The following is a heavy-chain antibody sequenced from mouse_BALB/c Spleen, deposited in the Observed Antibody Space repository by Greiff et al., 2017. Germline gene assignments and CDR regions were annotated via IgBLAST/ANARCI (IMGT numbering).Heavy chain of an antibody. CDR2: IDPANGNT. V-gene: IGHV14-3*02. D-gene: IGHD2-4*01. Sequence: EVKLMESGAELVKPGASVKLSCTASGFNINDSSMHWVKQRPEQGLEWIGRIDPANGNTKYDPKFQGKATITADTSSNTAYLQLSSLTSEDTAVYYCAASTMITTFDYWGQGTTLTVSS. CDR3: AASTMITTFDY. J-gene: IGHJ2*01. CDR1: GFNINDSS.